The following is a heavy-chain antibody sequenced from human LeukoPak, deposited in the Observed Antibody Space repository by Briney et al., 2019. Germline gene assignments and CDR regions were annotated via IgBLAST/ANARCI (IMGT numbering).Heavy chain of an antibody. Sequence: QPGGSLRLSCAASGFPFSSYAMSWVRQAPGKGLEWVSAISGSGGSTYYADSVKGRFTISRDTSKNTVYLHMNSLRVEDTAVYYCAKGGGSGYRNYYFYMDVWGKGTTVTVSS. CDR1: GFPFSSYA. CDR2: ISGSGGST. V-gene: IGHV3-23*01. J-gene: IGHJ6*03. CDR3: AKGGGSGYRNYYFYMDV. D-gene: IGHD3-10*01.